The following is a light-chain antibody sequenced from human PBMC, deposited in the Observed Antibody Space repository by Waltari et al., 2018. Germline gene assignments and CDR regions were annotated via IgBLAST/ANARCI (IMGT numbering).Light chain of an antibody. V-gene: IGKV4-1*01. Sequence: DIVMTQSPDSLAVSLGERATINCKSSQSVLSSSNNKNYLTWYQQKPGQPPKLLIYWAVNRESGVPDRFSGSGSGTDFTLAISGLQAEDVAVYYCQQYYSTPPTFGQGTKVEIK. CDR2: WAV. CDR1: QSVLSSSNNKNY. J-gene: IGKJ1*01. CDR3: QQYYSTPPT.